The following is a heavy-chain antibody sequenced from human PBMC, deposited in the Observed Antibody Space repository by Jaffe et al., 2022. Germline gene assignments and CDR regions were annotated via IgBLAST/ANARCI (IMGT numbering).Heavy chain of an antibody. CDR2: INPSGGGT. D-gene: IGHD1-26*01. Sequence: QVQLVQSGAEVKKPGASVKVSCKASGYTFSSYYMHWVRQAPGEGLEWMGIINPSGGGTSYAQKFQGRVTMTRDTSTSTVYMELSSLRSEDTAVYYCARGGGSNLLDYWGQGTLVTVSS. J-gene: IGHJ4*02. V-gene: IGHV1-46*01. CDR3: ARGGGSNLLDY. CDR1: GYTFSSYY.